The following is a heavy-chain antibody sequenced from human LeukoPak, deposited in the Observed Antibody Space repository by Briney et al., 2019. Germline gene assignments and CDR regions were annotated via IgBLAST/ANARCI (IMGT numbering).Heavy chain of an antibody. V-gene: IGHV1-18*01. CDR3: ARRFNYYDSSGYYEGFYFDY. CDR2: ISAY. J-gene: IGHJ4*02. CDR1: GYTFTSYG. D-gene: IGHD3-22*01. Sequence: GASVKVSCKASGYTFTSYGISWVRQAPGQGLGWMGWISAYAQKFQGRVTMTTDTSTSTAYIELRSLRSDDTAVYYCARRFNYYDSSGYYEGFYFDYWGQGTLVTVSS.